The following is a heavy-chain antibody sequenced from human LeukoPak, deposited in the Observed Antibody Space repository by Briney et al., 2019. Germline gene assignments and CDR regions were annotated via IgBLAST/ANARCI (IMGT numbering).Heavy chain of an antibody. Sequence: PGGSLRLSCAASGFTFSSYAMSWVRQAPGKGLEWVSAISGSGGSTYYADSVKGRFTISRDNSKNTLYLQMNSLRAEGTAVYYCARHSDILTGYYNPNFDYWGQGTLVTVSS. CDR1: GFTFSSYA. CDR3: ARHSDILTGYYNPNFDY. J-gene: IGHJ4*02. CDR2: ISGSGGST. D-gene: IGHD3-9*01. V-gene: IGHV3-23*01.